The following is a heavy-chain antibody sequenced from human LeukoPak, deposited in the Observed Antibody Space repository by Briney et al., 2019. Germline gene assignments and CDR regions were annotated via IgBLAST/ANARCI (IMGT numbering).Heavy chain of an antibody. CDR1: GFTFSIYG. V-gene: IGHV3-30*02. Sequence: PGGSLRLSCAASGFTFSIYGMHWVRQAPGKGLEWVAFIQYDGSNKYYADSVKGRFTISRDNSKNTLYLQMNSLRAEDTAVYYCAKDRSSSWYYFDYWGQGTLGTVSS. D-gene: IGHD6-13*01. CDR3: AKDRSSSWYYFDY. CDR2: IQYDGSNK. J-gene: IGHJ4*02.